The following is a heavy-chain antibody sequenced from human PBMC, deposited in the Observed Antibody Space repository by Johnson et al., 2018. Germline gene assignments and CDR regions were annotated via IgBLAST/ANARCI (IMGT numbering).Heavy chain of an antibody. CDR1: GYSFTSYW. CDR3: ARRKDGYSYDAFDI. D-gene: IGHD5-24*01. J-gene: IGHJ3*02. V-gene: IGHV5-51*01. CDR2: IYPGDSDT. Sequence: VQLVQSGAEVKKXGESLKISCKGSGYSFTSYWIGWVRQMPGKGLEWLGIIYPGDSDTRYSPSYQGQVTISADKSINTAYLQWPSRKASATAMYYCARRKDGYSYDAFDIWGQGTRATVSS.